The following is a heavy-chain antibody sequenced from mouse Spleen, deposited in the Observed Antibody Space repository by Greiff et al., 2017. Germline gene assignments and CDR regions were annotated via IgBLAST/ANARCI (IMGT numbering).Heavy chain of an antibody. J-gene: IGHJ1*01. CDR1: GYSFTSYY. Sequence: VKVVESGPELVKPGASVKISCKASGYSFTSYYIHWVKQRPGQGLEWIGWIYPGSGNTKYNEKFKGKATLTADTSSSTAYMQLSSLTSEDSAVYYCARESPYGNYEYFDVWGAGTTVTVSS. D-gene: IGHD2-1*01. CDR2: IYPGSGNT. CDR3: ARESPYGNYEYFDV. V-gene: IGHV1-66*01.